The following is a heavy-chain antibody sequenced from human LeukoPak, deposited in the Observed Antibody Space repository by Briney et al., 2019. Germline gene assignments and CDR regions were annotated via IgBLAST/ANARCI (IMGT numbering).Heavy chain of an antibody. Sequence: SGGSLRLSCAASGFTFSTYWMHWVRHAPGKGLVWVSRISSDGSTTSYADSVKGRFTISRDNAKNTLYLQMNSLRAEDTAVYYCARAVAGYFDYWGQGTLVTVSS. CDR2: ISSDGSTT. J-gene: IGHJ4*02. V-gene: IGHV3-74*01. D-gene: IGHD6-19*01. CDR3: ARAVAGYFDY. CDR1: GFTFSTYW.